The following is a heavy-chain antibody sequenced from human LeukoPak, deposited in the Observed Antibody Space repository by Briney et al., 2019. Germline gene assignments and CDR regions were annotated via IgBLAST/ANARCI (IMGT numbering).Heavy chain of an antibody. CDR3: ASRGDGKNYDAFDV. Sequence: PSATPSLTCTVSGASISRYYWSWVRQPAGKRLECIGRIYTSGSASNNPSLNSRVFMSVDTSKSQVSLRLSSVTAADTAMYYCASRGDGKNYDAFDVWGQGTMVTVSS. V-gene: IGHV4-4*07. D-gene: IGHD5-24*01. J-gene: IGHJ3*01. CDR1: GASISRYY. CDR2: IYTSGSA.